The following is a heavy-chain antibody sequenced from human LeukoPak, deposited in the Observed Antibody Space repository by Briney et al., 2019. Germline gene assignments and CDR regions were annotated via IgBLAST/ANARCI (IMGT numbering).Heavy chain of an antibody. CDR1: GGTFSSYA. Sequence: SVKVSCTASGGTFSSYAISWVRQAPGQGLEWMGGIIPIFGTANYAQKFQGRVTITADESTSTAYMELSSLRSEDTAVYYCAREGDYYDSSGYWAYWGQGTLVTVSS. CDR3: AREGDYYDSSGYWAY. V-gene: IGHV1-69*13. CDR2: IIPIFGTA. D-gene: IGHD3-22*01. J-gene: IGHJ4*02.